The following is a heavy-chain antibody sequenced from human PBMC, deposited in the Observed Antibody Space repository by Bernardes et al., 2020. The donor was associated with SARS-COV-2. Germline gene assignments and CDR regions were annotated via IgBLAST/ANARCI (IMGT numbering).Heavy chain of an antibody. CDR2: IYTSGST. CDR1: GGSISSYY. CDR3: ARDNSRGGGCSSTSCYTVFDI. Sequence: ETLSLTCTVSGGSISSYYWSWIRQPAGKGLEWIGRIYTSGSTNYNPSLKSRVTMSVDTSKNQFSLKLSSVTAADTAVYYCARDNSRGGGCSSTSCYTVFDIWGQGTMVTVSS. D-gene: IGHD2-2*02. J-gene: IGHJ3*02. V-gene: IGHV4-4*07.